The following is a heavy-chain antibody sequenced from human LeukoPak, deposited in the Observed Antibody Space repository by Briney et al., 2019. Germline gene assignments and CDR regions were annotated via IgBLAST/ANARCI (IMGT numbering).Heavy chain of an antibody. CDR3: ARGASYRSNSRGYYYDWYFDL. CDR2: INNDGTST. V-gene: IGHV3-74*01. J-gene: IGHJ2*01. Sequence: TGGSLRLSCTASKFAFNNYWMHWVRQAPGRRLVWVSRINNDGTSTTYEDSVKGRVTISRDNAKNTLYLQLNSLRVEDTAVYFCARGASYRSNSRGYYYDWYFDLWGRGTLVSVSS. D-gene: IGHD3-22*01. CDR1: KFAFNNYW.